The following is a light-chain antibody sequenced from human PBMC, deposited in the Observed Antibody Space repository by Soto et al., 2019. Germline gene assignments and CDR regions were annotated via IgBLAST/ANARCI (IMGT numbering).Light chain of an antibody. CDR3: SSYAGSSNSV. V-gene: IGLV2-8*01. Sequence: QSALTQPPSASGSPGQSVTISCTGTSSDVGGYNYVSWYQQYPGKAPKLMIYEVSKRPSGVPDRFSGSKSGNTASLTVSGLQAEDEADYYCSSYAGSSNSVFGTGTKLTVI. CDR2: EVS. CDR1: SSDVGGYNY. J-gene: IGLJ1*01.